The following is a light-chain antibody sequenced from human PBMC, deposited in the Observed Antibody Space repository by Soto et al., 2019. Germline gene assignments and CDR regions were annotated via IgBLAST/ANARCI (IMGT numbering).Light chain of an antibody. CDR1: QGINSW. V-gene: IGKV1D-16*01. CDR2: AAS. Sequence: DIQMTQSPSSLAASVGDRVTITCRASQGINSWLGWYQQRPGEAPKSLIYAASTLESEVPSRFRGSGSGTDYSLTISSLQPEDFATYYGQQYESYPPTFGPGTKVDI. J-gene: IGKJ3*01. CDR3: QQYESYPPT.